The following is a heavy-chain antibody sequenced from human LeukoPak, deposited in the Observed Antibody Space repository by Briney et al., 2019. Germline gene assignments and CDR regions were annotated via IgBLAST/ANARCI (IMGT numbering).Heavy chain of an antibody. J-gene: IGHJ6*03. Sequence: SETLSLTCTVSGGSISSYYWSWIRQPAGKGLEWIGRIYTSGSTNYNPSLKSRVTMSVDTSKNQFSLKLSSVTAADTAVYYCASAGSSSSTYYYYMDVWGKGTTVTVSS. CDR1: GGSISSYY. CDR3: ASAGSSSSTYYYYMDV. CDR2: IYTSGST. D-gene: IGHD6-6*01. V-gene: IGHV4-4*07.